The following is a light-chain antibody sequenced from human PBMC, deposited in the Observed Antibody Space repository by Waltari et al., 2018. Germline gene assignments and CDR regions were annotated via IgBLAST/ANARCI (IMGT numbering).Light chain of an antibody. CDR3: QQHGTLPAT. CDR2: RAS. CDR1: QSVGSSS. J-gene: IGKJ1*01. V-gene: IGKV3-20*01. Sequence: EIVLPQSPATASLPPGERATLPCRAGQSVGSSSLAWYQQKPVQAPRLVIYRASRRATGSPDRVSGSGSGTDFSLTISRLEPEDFAVYYCQQHGTLPATFGQGTKVEIK.